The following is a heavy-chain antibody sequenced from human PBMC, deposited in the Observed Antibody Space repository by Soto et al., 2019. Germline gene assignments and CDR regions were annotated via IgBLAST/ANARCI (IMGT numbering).Heavy chain of an antibody. CDR3: ARGGGIAAAGKRGYYYYGMDV. J-gene: IGHJ6*02. D-gene: IGHD6-13*01. CDR2: INHSGST. V-gene: IGHV4-34*01. CDR1: GGSFSGYY. Sequence: PSETLSLTCAVYGGSFSGYYWSWIRQPPGKGLEWIGEINHSGSTNYNPSLKSRVTISVDTSKNQSSLKLSSVTAADTAVYYCARGGGIAAAGKRGYYYYGMDVWGQGTTVTVSS.